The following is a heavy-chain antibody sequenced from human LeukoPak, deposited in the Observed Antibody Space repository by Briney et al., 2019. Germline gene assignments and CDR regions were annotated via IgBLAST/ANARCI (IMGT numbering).Heavy chain of an antibody. CDR3: AKSPGVWFGTQGV. V-gene: IGHV3-30*18. Sequence: GRSLRLSCAASGFTFSSYGMHWVRQAPGKGLEWVAVISYDGSNKYYADSVKGRFTISRDNSKNTLYLQMNSLRAEDTAVYYCAKSPGVWFGTQGVWGQGPRSPSP. CDR2: ISYDGSNK. J-gene: IGHJ6*02. D-gene: IGHD3-10*01. CDR1: GFTFSSYG.